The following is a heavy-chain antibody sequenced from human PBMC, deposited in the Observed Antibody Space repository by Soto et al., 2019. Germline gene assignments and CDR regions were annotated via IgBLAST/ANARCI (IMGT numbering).Heavy chain of an antibody. Sequence: GGSLRLSCAASAFTFSNYNMNWVRQAPGKGLEWVSYISSRSSTIYYADSVKGRFTISRDNAKNSLYLQMNSLRDEDTAVYYCARDCGRAYGMDVWGQGTTVTVSS. CDR1: AFTFSNYN. J-gene: IGHJ6*02. CDR2: ISSRSSTI. CDR3: ARDCGRAYGMDV. V-gene: IGHV3-48*02.